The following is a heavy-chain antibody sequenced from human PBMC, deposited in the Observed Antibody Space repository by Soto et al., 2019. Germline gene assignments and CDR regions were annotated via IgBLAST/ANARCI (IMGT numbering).Heavy chain of an antibody. CDR2: IYYSGST. J-gene: IGHJ4*02. CDR1: GGSISSGVYY. CDR3: ARGGWSTVTYYYFDY. Sequence: PSETLSLTCTVSGGSISSGVYYWSWIRQHPGKGLEWIGYIYYSGSTYYNPSLKSRVTISVDTSKNQFSLKLSSVTAADTAVYYCARGGWSTVTYYYFDYWGQGTLVTVSS. V-gene: IGHV4-31*03. D-gene: IGHD4-17*01.